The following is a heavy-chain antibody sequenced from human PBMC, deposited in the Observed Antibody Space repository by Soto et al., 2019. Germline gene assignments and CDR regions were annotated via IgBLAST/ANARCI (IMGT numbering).Heavy chain of an antibody. CDR2: IYHSGST. CDR1: GGSIISSNW. V-gene: IGHV4-4*02. J-gene: IGHJ6*02. D-gene: IGHD4-4*01. Sequence: ETLSLTCAVSGGSIISSNWWSWVRQPPGKGLEWIGEIYHSGSTNYNPSLKSRVTISVDKSKNQFSLKLSSVTAADTAVYYCARDSKHYYYGMDVWGQGTTVTVSS. CDR3: ARDSKHYYYGMDV.